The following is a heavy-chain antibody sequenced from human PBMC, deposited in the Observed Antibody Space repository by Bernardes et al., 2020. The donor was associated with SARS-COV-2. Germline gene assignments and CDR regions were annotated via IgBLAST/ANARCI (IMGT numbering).Heavy chain of an antibody. CDR3: GRNLGGDTYGYWGN. V-gene: IGHV3-74*01. Sequence: GGAPRPSCAASGFTFRKSWMHLVRQAPGKGVEGGPRINPDGTTATYADSGEGRFTLSRDNAKNALYLQMNSLGADDSAVYYCGRNLGGDTYGYWGNWGQGALVTVSS. CDR1: GFTFRKSW. CDR2: INPDGTTA. J-gene: IGHJ4*02. D-gene: IGHD5-18*01.